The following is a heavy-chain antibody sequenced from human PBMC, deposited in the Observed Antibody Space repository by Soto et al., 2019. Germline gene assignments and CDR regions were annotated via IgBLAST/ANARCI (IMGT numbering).Heavy chain of an antibody. CDR1: GFTFSSYG. CDR2: ISYDGSNK. D-gene: IGHD2-15*01. Sequence: PGGSLRLSCAASGFTFSSYGMHWVRQAPGKGLEWVAVISYDGSNKYYADSVKGRFTISRDNSKNTLYLQMNSLRAEGTAVYYCAKDVIVVVVAATRVLDYWGQGTLVTVSS. J-gene: IGHJ4*02. CDR3: AKDVIVVVVAATRVLDY. V-gene: IGHV3-30*18.